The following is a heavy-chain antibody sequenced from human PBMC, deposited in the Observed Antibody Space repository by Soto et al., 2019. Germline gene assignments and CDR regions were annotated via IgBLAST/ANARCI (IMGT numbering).Heavy chain of an antibody. D-gene: IGHD6-13*01. Sequence: PGGSLRLSCEASGFTFSGYWMSWVRQAPGKGLEWVADIKHDGSVQYYVDSVKGRFTISRDNAKKLLYLQMNGLRAEDTALYYCEREPQSNAWYRFDLWGQGTLVTVSS. CDR3: EREPQSNAWYRFDL. V-gene: IGHV3-7*01. J-gene: IGHJ4*02. CDR2: IKHDGSVQ. CDR1: GFTFSGYW.